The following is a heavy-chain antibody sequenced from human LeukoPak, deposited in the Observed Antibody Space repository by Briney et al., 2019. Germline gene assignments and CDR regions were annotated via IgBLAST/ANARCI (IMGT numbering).Heavy chain of an antibody. CDR3: ARLWFGEFTFDY. V-gene: IGHV4-59*08. J-gene: IGHJ4*02. D-gene: IGHD3-10*01. CDR1: GGSISSYY. CDR2: IYYSGST. Sequence: PSETLSLTCTVSGGSISSYYWSWIRQPPGKGLEWIGYIYYSGSTNYNPSLKSQVTISVDTSKNQFSLKLSSVTAADTAVYYCARLWFGEFTFDYWGQGTLVTVSS.